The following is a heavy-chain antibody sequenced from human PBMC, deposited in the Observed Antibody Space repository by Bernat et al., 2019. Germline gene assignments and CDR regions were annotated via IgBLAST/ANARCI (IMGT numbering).Heavy chain of an antibody. D-gene: IGHD3-10*01. V-gene: IGHV1-69*02. CDR3: ARVKGRITMDGDY. Sequence: QVQLVQSGAEVKKPGSSVKVSCKASGGTFSSYTISWVRQAPGQGLEWMGRIIPILGIANYAQKFQGRVTITADKSTSTAYMELRSLRSDDTAVYYCARVKGRITMDGDYWGQGTLVTVSS. CDR2: IIPILGIA. J-gene: IGHJ4*02. CDR1: GGTFSSYT.